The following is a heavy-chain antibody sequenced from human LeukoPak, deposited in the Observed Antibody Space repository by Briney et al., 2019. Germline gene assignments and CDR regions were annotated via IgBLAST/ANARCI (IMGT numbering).Heavy chain of an antibody. Sequence: GASVKVSCKASGGTFSSYAISWVRQAPGQGLEWMGGIIPIFGTANYAQKFQGRVTITTDESTSTAYMELSSLRSEDTAVYYCARVGSEYSSSWSYWGQGTLVTVSS. V-gene: IGHV1-69*05. CDR3: ARVGSEYSSSWSY. CDR2: IIPIFGTA. J-gene: IGHJ4*02. D-gene: IGHD6-13*01. CDR1: GGTFSSYA.